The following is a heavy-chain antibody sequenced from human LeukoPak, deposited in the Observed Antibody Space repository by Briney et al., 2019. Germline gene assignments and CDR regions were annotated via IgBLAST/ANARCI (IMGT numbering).Heavy chain of an antibody. Sequence: GGSLRLSCAASGFTVSSNYMSWVRQAPGKGLEWVSAISGSGGSTYYADSVKGRFTISRDNSKNTLYLQMNSLRAEDTAVYYCAKGERAAAAGDWDYWGQGTLVTVSS. CDR1: GFTVSSNY. J-gene: IGHJ4*02. D-gene: IGHD6-13*01. V-gene: IGHV3-23*01. CDR3: AKGERAAAAGDWDY. CDR2: ISGSGGST.